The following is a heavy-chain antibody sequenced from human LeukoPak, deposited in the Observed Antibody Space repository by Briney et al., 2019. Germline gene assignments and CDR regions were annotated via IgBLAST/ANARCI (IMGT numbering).Heavy chain of an antibody. CDR1: GFTFDDYA. D-gene: IGHD1-26*01. CDR3: AKDYGSYYVGAAFDI. J-gene: IGHJ3*02. V-gene: IGHV3-9*03. Sequence: GGSLRLSCAASGFTFDDYAMHWVRQAPGKGLEWVSGISWNSGSIGYADSVKGRFTISRDNAKNSLYLQMNSLRAEDMALYYCAKDYGSYYVGAAFDIWGQGTMVTVSS. CDR2: ISWNSGSI.